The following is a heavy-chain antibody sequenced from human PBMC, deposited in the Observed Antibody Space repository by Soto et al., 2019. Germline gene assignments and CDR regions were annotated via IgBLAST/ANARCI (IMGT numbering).Heavy chain of an antibody. CDR1: GFTFSIHE. D-gene: IGHD6-19*01. J-gene: IGHJ4*02. CDR3: AREGRVGGIDH. Sequence: GGSLRLSCAASGFTFSIHEMNWVRQAPGKGLEWVSYISSIGVATYYADSVKGRFTISRDNAKNSLYLQMNSLRAEDTAVYYCAREGRVGGIDHWGQGTPVTVYS. V-gene: IGHV3-48*03. CDR2: ISSIGVAT.